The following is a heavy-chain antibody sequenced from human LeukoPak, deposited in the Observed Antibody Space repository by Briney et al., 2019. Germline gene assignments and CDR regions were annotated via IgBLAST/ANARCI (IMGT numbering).Heavy chain of an antibody. CDR2: ISSSGSTI. J-gene: IGHJ6*02. V-gene: IGHV3-48*03. D-gene: IGHD3-9*01. Sequence: GGSLRLSCAASGFTFSSYAMSWVRQAPGKGLEWVSYISSSGSTIYYADSVKGRFTISRDNAKNSLYLQMNSLRAEDTAVYYCARGDILTGYRTYYYGMDVWGQGTTVTVSS. CDR3: ARGDILTGYRTYYYGMDV. CDR1: GFTFSSYA.